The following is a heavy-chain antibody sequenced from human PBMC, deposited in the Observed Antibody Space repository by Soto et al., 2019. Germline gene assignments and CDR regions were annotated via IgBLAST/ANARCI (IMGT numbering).Heavy chain of an antibody. CDR2: IYYSGST. CDR1: GGSISSGDYY. CDR3: ARDVGGYNWFDP. J-gene: IGHJ5*02. D-gene: IGHD2-15*01. V-gene: IGHV4-30-4*01. Sequence: PSETLSLTCTVSGGSISSGDYYWSWIRQPPGKGLEWIGYIYYSGSTYYNPSLKSRVTISVDTSKNQFSLKLSSVTAADTAVYYCARDVGGYNWFDPWGQGTLVTVSS.